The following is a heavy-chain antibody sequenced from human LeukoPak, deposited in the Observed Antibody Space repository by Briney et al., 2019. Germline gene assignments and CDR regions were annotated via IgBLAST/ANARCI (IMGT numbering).Heavy chain of an antibody. D-gene: IGHD5-18*01. CDR2: ISGSGGST. CDR1: GFTFSSYA. CDR3: AKDLFLPGAETDTAMVFDY. V-gene: IGHV3-23*01. Sequence: GGSLRLSCAASGFTFSSYAMSWVRQAPGKGREWGSAISGSGGSTYYADSVKGRFTISRDNSKNTLYLQMNSLRAEDTAVYYCAKDLFLPGAETDTAMVFDYWGQGTLVTVSS. J-gene: IGHJ4*02.